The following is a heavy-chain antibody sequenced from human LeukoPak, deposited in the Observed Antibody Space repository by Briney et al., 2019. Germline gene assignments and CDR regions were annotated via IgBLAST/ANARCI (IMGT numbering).Heavy chain of an antibody. CDR3: ARGCSLGGPFGGVFVCPPDY. CDR1: GYTFTSYA. V-gene: IGHV7-4-1*02. CDR2: INTNTGNP. Sequence: ASVKVSFKASGYTFTSYAMNWVRQAPGQGLEWMGWINTNTGNPTYAQGFTGRFVFSLDTSVSTAYLQISSLKAEDTAVYYCARGCSLGGPFGGVFVCPPDYWGQGTLVTVSS. D-gene: IGHD3-16*02. J-gene: IGHJ4*02.